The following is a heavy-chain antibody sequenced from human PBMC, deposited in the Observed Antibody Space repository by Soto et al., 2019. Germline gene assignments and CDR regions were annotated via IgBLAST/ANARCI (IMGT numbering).Heavy chain of an antibody. CDR3: ARTVGATPTVDY. V-gene: IGHV3-23*01. CDR1: GFTFSSYA. D-gene: IGHD1-26*01. Sequence: EVQLLESGGGLVQPGGSLRLSCAASGFTFSSYAMSWVRQAPGKGLEWVSAISGSGGSTYYADSVKGRFTISRDNSKNTVYLQMNSLRAEDTSVYYCARTVGATPTVDYWGQGTLVTVSS. J-gene: IGHJ4*02. CDR2: ISGSGGST.